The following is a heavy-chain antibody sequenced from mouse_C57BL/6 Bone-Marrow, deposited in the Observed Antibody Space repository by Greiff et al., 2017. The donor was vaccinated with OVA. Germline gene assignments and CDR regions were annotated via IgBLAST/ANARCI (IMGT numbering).Heavy chain of an antibody. V-gene: IGHV6-3*01. Sequence: EVMLVESGGGLVQPGGSMKLSCVASGFTFSNYWMNWVRQSPEKGLEWVAQIRLKSDNYATHYAESVKGRFTISRDDSKSSVYLQMNNVRAEDTGIYYCTPFAYWGQGTLVTVSA. CDR3: TPFAY. CDR1: GFTFSNYW. CDR2: IRLKSDNYAT. J-gene: IGHJ3*01.